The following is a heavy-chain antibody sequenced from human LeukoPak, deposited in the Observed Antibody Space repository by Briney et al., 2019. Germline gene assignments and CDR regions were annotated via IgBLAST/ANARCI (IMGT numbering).Heavy chain of an antibody. Sequence: GRSLRLSCAASGFTFSSYAMHWVRQAPGKGLEWVAVISYDGSNKYYADSVKGRFTISRDNSKNTLYPQMNSLRAEDTAVYYCARGMGALDYWGQGTLVTVSS. J-gene: IGHJ4*02. V-gene: IGHV3-30*01. CDR2: ISYDGSNK. CDR3: ARGMGALDY. D-gene: IGHD1-26*01. CDR1: GFTFSSYA.